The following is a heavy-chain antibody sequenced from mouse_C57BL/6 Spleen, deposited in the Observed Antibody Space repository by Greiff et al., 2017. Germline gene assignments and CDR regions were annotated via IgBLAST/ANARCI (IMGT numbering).Heavy chain of an antibody. V-gene: IGHV1-18*01. D-gene: IGHD4-1*01. CDR1: GYTFTDYN. J-gene: IGHJ4*01. Sequence: EVKLVESGPELVKPGASVKIPCKASGYTFTDYNMDWVKQSHGKSLEWIGDINPNNGGTIYNQKFKGKATLTVDKSSSTAYMELRSLTSEDTAVYYCARLGPPSYYAMDYWGQGTSVTVSS. CDR2: INPNNGGT. CDR3: ARLGPPSYYAMDY.